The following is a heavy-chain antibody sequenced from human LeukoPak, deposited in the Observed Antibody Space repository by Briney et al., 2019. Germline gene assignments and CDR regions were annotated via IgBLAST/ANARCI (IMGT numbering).Heavy chain of an antibody. Sequence: ASVKVSCKASGYTFTSYAMNWVRQAPGQGLEWTGSINTNTGNPAYAQGFTGRFVFSLDTSVSTAYLQISSLKAEDTAVYYCARRGAIAAAGKPPGSYYYYYGMDVWGQGTTVTVSS. CDR2: INTNTGNP. D-gene: IGHD6-13*01. CDR3: ARRGAIAAAGKPPGSYYYYYGMDV. CDR1: GYTFTSYA. J-gene: IGHJ6*02. V-gene: IGHV7-4-1*02.